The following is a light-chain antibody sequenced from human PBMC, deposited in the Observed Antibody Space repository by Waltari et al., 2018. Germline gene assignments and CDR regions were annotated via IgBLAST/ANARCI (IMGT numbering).Light chain of an antibody. Sequence: SALTQPASVSGSPGQSITISCTGTSSDVGTYDLVSWYQQHPGKAPKLMIHDVNKRPSGVSPRCSGSKSGNTASLTISGLQAEDEADYYCCSFADSSASWVFGGGTKLTVL. J-gene: IGLJ3*02. CDR1: SSDVGTYDL. V-gene: IGLV2-23*02. CDR3: CSFADSSASWV. CDR2: DVN.